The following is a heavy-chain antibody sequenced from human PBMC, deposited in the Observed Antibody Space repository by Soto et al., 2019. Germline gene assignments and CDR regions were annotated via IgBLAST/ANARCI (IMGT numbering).Heavy chain of an antibody. D-gene: IGHD1-7*01. CDR1: GYTLTELS. V-gene: IGHV1-24*01. CDR3: ARSNNWNYRFDY. Sequence: ASVKVSCKVSGYTLTELSMHWVRQAPGKGLEWMGGFDPEDGETIYAQKFQGRVTITRDTSASTAYMELSSLRSEDTAVYYCARSNNWNYRFDYWGQGTLVTVSS. CDR2: FDPEDGET. J-gene: IGHJ4*02.